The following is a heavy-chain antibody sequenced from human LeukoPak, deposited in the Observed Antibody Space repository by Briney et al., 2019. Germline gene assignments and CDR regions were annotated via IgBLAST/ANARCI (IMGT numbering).Heavy chain of an antibody. V-gene: IGHV1-2*02. Sequence: ASVKVSCKASGHTFTGYYIHWVRQAPGQGLEWMGYINFNDGGTNYAQKFQGRVTLTRDTSISTAYMELSRLRSDDTAVYYCASSGSGWTINSYFDYWGQGTLVTVSS. CDR3: ASSGSGWTINSYFDY. J-gene: IGHJ4*02. D-gene: IGHD6-19*01. CDR2: INFNDGGT. CDR1: GHTFTGYY.